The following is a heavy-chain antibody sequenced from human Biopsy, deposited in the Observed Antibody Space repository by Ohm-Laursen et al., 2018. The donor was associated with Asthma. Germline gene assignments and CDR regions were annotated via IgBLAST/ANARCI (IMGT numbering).Heavy chain of an antibody. D-gene: IGHD3-3*01. Sequence: SLRLSCAASGFTFGDYCMSWVRQVPGQGLEWVANIKHDGSEKNHVDSLKGRFTISRDNAKNSLYLQMNSPRAEDTAVYYCASQSSGPDFWSGYYYFDYWGQGTLVTVSS. CDR3: ASQSSGPDFWSGYYYFDY. CDR2: IKHDGSEK. V-gene: IGHV3-7*01. CDR1: GFTFGDYC. J-gene: IGHJ4*02.